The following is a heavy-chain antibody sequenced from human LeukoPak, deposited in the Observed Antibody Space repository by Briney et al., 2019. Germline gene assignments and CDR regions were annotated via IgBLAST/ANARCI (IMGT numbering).Heavy chain of an antibody. D-gene: IGHD3-16*01. J-gene: IGHJ6*03. V-gene: IGHV4-34*01. CDR2: INHSGST. CDR1: GGSFSGYY. Sequence: SETLSLTCAVYGGSFSGYYWSWIRQPPGKGLEWIGEINHSGSTNYNPSLKSRVTISVDTSKTQFSLKLRSVTAADTAVYYCARVKDPGGYYYYYYIDVWGKGTTVTVSS. CDR3: ARVKDPGGYYYYYYIDV.